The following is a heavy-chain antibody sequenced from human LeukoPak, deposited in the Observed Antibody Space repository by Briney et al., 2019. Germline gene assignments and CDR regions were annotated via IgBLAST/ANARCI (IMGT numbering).Heavy chain of an antibody. CDR3: ARRSYYYDSSGYYFDY. CDR1: GYSFTSYW. J-gene: IGHJ4*02. CDR2: IYPGDSDT. Sequence: GESLKXSXKGSGYSFTSYWIGWVRQMPGKGLEWMGIIYPGDSDTRYSPSFQGQVTISADKSISTAYLQWSSLKASDTAMYYCARRSYYYDSSGYYFDYWGQGTLVTVSS. D-gene: IGHD3-22*01. V-gene: IGHV5-51*01.